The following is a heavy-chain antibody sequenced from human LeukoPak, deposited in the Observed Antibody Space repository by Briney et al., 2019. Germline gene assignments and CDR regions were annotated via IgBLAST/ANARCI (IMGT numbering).Heavy chain of an antibody. J-gene: IGHJ4*02. CDR3: VRDSSWNNNNWYAGGFDC. CDR2: INSDGSYI. CDR1: RVTLSSHR. V-gene: IGHV3-7*01. D-gene: IGHD1-20*01. Sequence: GGSPRLSRAASRVTLSSHRMTSGSEAPGRGLEWVACINSDGSYIQYVDSVKGRFSISRDNAKNSLFLQMSSLRAEDTAIYHCVRDSSWNNNNWYAGGFDCWGQGALVAVSS.